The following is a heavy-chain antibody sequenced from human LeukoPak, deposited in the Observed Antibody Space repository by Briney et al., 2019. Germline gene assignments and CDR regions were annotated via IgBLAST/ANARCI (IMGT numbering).Heavy chain of an antibody. V-gene: IGHV1-69*01. CDR1: GGTFSSYA. Sequence: EASVKVFCKAPGGTFSSYAISWVRQAPGQGLEWMGGIIPIFGTANYAQKFQGRVTITADDSTSTAYMELSSLRSEDTAVYYCARDLVAAAGHHYFDYWGQGTLVTVSS. CDR3: ARDLVAAAGHHYFDY. D-gene: IGHD6-13*01. J-gene: IGHJ4*02. CDR2: IIPIFGTA.